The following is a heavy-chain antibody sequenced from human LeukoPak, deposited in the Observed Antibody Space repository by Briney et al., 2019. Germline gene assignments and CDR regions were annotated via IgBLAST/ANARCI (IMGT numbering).Heavy chain of an antibody. CDR2: ISWNSGSI. D-gene: IGHD3-3*01. Sequence: GGSLRLSCAASGFTFDDYAMHWVWQAPGKGLEWVSGISWNSGSIGYADSVKGRFTISRDNAKNSLYLQMNSLRAEDTAVYYCASGAPGAFDIWGQGTMVTVSS. CDR3: ASGAPGAFDI. V-gene: IGHV3-9*01. CDR1: GFTFDDYA. J-gene: IGHJ3*02.